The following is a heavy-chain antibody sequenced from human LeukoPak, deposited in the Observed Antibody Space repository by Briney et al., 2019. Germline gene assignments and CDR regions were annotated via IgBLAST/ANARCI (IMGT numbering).Heavy chain of an antibody. Sequence: GASVTVSFKASGYTFTIYYMHWVRQAPGQGLEWMGIINPSGGSTSYAQKFQGRVTMTRDTSTSTVYMELSSLRSEDTAVYYCARDWTTDGSGSYFYGMDVWGQGTTVTVSS. CDR3: ARDWTTDGSGSYFYGMDV. V-gene: IGHV1-46*01. CDR2: INPSGGST. J-gene: IGHJ6*02. CDR1: GYTFTIYY. D-gene: IGHD3-10*01.